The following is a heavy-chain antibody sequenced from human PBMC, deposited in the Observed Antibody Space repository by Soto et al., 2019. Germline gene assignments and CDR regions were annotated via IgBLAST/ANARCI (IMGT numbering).Heavy chain of an antibody. D-gene: IGHD4-17*01. Sequence: EVQLLESGGVVVQTGESLRLSCAASGFTFSSYAMTWVRQPPGKGLEWVSAISGVDGSTDYAESVKGRFTISRDISQKTLYLLMNSLRAEDTAVYYCARPLTHYGDYVVLVYWGQGTLVTVSS. CDR3: ARPLTHYGDYVVLVY. J-gene: IGHJ4*02. CDR2: ISGVDGST. CDR1: GFTFSSYA. V-gene: IGHV3-23*01.